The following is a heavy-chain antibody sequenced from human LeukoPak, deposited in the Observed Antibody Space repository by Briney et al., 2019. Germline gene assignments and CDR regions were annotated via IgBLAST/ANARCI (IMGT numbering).Heavy chain of an antibody. D-gene: IGHD3-22*01. CDR2: INPSGGST. CDR3: AREGFDSGARMAFHI. Sequence: SSVKVSCKASGYTFPSYYMHWVRQAPAQGLEWMGIINPSGGSTSYAQKFQGRVTMTRDTSTSTVYMELSSLRSEDTAVYYCAREGFDSGARMAFHIWGQGTMVTVSS. V-gene: IGHV1-46*01. CDR1: GYTFPSYY. J-gene: IGHJ3*02.